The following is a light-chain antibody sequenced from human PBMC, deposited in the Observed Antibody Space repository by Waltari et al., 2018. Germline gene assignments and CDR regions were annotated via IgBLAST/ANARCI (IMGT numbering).Light chain of an antibody. V-gene: IGLV2-23*01. CDR2: EGN. J-gene: IGLJ2*01. CDR3: SSNAGRGIV. CDR1: SRDAGSYAL. Sequence: QSALTQPASVSGSPGQSITVPCTGASRDAGSYALCCWYQQHPGKAPKLIIYEGNKRPSGVSNRFSGFKSGNTASLTISGLQAEDEAEYYCSSNAGRGIVFGGGTKLTVL.